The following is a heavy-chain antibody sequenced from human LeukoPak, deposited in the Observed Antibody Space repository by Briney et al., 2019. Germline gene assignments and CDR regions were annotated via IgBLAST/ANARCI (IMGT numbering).Heavy chain of an antibody. Sequence: ASVKVSCKASGYTFTSYYMHWVRQAPGQGLEWMGIINPSGGSTSYAQKFQGRVTMTRDTSTSTVYMELSSLRSEDTAVYYCARAESIAVAGTKYSAFDIWGQGTMVTVPS. CDR1: GYTFTSYY. J-gene: IGHJ3*02. CDR2: INPSGGST. V-gene: IGHV1-46*01. CDR3: ARAESIAVAGTKYSAFDI. D-gene: IGHD6-19*01.